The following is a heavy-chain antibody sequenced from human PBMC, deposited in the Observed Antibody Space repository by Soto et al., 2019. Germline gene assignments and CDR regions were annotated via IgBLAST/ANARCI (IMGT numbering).Heavy chain of an antibody. CDR2: ISATGGST. J-gene: IGHJ4*02. CDR1: GFTFNNYA. CDR3: AKDRLAGNFDY. Sequence: PGGSLRLSCAASGFTFNNYAMNWVRQAPGKGLEWVATISATGGSTYYVDSVKGRFTISRDNSKNTLYLQMNGLRVEDTAVYYCAKDRLAGNFDYWGQGTQVTVSS. V-gene: IGHV3-23*01.